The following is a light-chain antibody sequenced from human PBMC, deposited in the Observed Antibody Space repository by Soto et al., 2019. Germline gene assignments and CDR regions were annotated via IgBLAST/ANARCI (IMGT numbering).Light chain of an antibody. V-gene: IGLV2-14*03. Sequence: QSALTQPASVSGSPGQSITISCTGTSSDVGGYNYVSWYQHHPGKAPKLMIFDVSNRPSGVSNRFSGSKSGNTASLTISGLQPEDEADYYCSSYTTSNTRQIVFGTGTMVTGL. CDR1: SSDVGGYNY. J-gene: IGLJ1*01. CDR3: SSYTTSNTRQIV. CDR2: DVS.